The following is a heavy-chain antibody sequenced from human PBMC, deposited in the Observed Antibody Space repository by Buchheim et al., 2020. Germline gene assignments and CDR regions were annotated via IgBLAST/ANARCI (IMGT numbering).Heavy chain of an antibody. CDR2: IDWEDDK. Sequence: QVTLRESGPALVRPTQTLTLTCSFSGFSLSANEMCVTWIRQSPGKALEWLARIDWEDDKYYSPSLQSRLTISKDTSNNQVVLTMTNVDPVDTGTYYCVRTRLKGVEWLSGPRSAGTQFDWYYIMDVWGQGTT. CDR3: VRTRLKGVEWLSGPRSAGTQFDWYYIMDV. J-gene: IGHJ6*02. CDR1: GFSLSANEMC. V-gene: IGHV2-70*15. D-gene: IGHD3-3*01.